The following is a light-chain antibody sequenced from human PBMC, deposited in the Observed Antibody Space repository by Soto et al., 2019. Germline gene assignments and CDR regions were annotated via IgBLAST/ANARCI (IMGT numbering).Light chain of an antibody. Sequence: EIVLTQSPGTLSLSPGERATLSCRASQSVSSSYLAWYQQKPGQAPRLLIYGASSRATGIPGRFSGSGSGKDFTLTISRLEPEDLAVYYCQQYGRSPFTFGPGTKVDIK. J-gene: IGKJ3*01. CDR3: QQYGRSPFT. V-gene: IGKV3-20*01. CDR2: GAS. CDR1: QSVSSSY.